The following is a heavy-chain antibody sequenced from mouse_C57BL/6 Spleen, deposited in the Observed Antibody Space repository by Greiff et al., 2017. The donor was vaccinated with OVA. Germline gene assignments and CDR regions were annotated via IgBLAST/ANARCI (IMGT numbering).Heavy chain of an antibody. CDR2: ISSGSSTI. V-gene: IGHV5-17*01. D-gene: IGHD1-2*01. Sequence: EVQLVESGGGLVRPGGSLKLSCAASGFTFSDYGMHWVRQAPEKGLEWVAYISSGSSTIYYADTVKGRFTISRDNAKNTLFLQMTSLRSEDTAMYYCAREGYYGNYYAMDYWGQGTSVTVSS. CDR3: AREGYYGNYYAMDY. J-gene: IGHJ4*01. CDR1: GFTFSDYG.